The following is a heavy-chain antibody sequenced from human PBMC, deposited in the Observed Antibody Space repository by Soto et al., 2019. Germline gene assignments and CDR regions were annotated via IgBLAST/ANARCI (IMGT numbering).Heavy chain of an antibody. J-gene: IGHJ5*02. CDR3: ARGPLAARGPVGWFDP. CDR1: GWSFSGYY. D-gene: IGHD6-6*01. Sequence: PSETLSLTCAVYGWSFSGYYWSWIRQPPGKGLEWIGEINHSGSTNYNPSLKSRVTISVDTSKNQFSLKLSSVTAADTAVYYCARGPLAARGPVGWFDPWGQGTLVTVSS. V-gene: IGHV4-34*01. CDR2: INHSGST.